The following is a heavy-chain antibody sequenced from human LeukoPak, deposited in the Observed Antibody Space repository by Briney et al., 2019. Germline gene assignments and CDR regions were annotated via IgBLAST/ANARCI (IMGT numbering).Heavy chain of an antibody. V-gene: IGHV3-74*01. CDR2: SNTDGSST. D-gene: IGHD2-21*01. CDR1: GFTFSSYW. J-gene: IGHJ4*02. CDR3: ARGAYCGGDCPLPNSLY. Sequence: GGSLRLPCAASGFTFSSYWMHWVRQAPGKGLVWFSRSNTDGSSTSYADSVKGRFTISRDNAKNTLYLQMNSLRAEDTAVYYCARGAYCGGDCPLPNSLYWGQGTPVTVSS.